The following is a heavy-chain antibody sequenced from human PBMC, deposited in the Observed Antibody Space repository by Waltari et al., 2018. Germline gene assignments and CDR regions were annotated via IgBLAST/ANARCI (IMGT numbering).Heavy chain of an antibody. CDR1: GLRFLEYG. D-gene: IGHD3-10*01. CDR2: MTNDVNK. J-gene: IGHJ4*02. V-gene: IGHV3-30*18. CDR3: AKDRALGFDS. Sequence: QVQLVESGGGVVQPGRSLTLSCVVSGLRFLEYGFHWVRQAPGKGLEWVALMTNDVNKYSAESVKGRFSVSRDNSRNTIYLQMNSLKPEDTAIYYCAKDRALGFDSWGQGTLVTVSS.